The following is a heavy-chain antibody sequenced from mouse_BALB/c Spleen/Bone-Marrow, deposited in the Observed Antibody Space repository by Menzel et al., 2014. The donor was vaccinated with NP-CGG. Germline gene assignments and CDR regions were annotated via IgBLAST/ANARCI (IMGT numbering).Heavy chain of an antibody. V-gene: IGHV5-9-2*01. Sequence: EVKLEESGGGLVKSGGSLKLSCAASGFTSXSYGMSWVRQTPEKRLEWVATISGGGSYTFYPDSVKGRFTISRDNAKNNLYLQLSSLRSEDTALYYCARHAYYDQTEVSFVYWGQGTLVTVSA. CDR3: ARHAYYDQTEVSFVY. D-gene: IGHD2-4*01. J-gene: IGHJ3*01. CDR2: ISGGGSYT. CDR1: GFTSXSYG.